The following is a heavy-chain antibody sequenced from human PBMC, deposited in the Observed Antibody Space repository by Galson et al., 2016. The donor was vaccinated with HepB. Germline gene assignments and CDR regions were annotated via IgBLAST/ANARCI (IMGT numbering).Heavy chain of an antibody. D-gene: IGHD6-19*01. V-gene: IGHV1-2*06. CDR3: ARPNSGGRYMLFAGFDI. J-gene: IGHJ3*02. CDR1: GYTFTDYY. CDR2: IIPSTGGT. Sequence: SVKVSCKASGYTFTDYYLHWVRQAPGQGPEWMGRIIPSTGGTNYAQKFQDRVTMTRDTSISTAYMELSGLKYDDTAVYYCARPNSGGRYMLFAGFDIWGQGTMVTVSS.